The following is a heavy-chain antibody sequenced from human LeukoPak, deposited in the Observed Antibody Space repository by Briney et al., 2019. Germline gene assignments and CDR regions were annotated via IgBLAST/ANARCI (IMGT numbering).Heavy chain of an antibody. CDR3: ARESGEAFDI. Sequence: GGSLRLACPASGITFTGHSMNWVRQAPGKGLEWVSAIGSSSTSIYYADSVKGRFTVSRDNAKNSLYLQMNSLRAEDTAVYYCARESGEAFDIWGQGTMVTVSS. D-gene: IGHD7-27*01. CDR1: GITFTGHS. CDR2: IGSSSTSI. V-gene: IGHV3-21*01. J-gene: IGHJ3*02.